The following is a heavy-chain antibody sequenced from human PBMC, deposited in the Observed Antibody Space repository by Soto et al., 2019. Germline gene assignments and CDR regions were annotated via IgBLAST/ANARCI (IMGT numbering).Heavy chain of an antibody. D-gene: IGHD1-1*01. CDR2: MSHSGGT. J-gene: IGHJ3*01. Sequence: QVQLQQWGAGLLKPSETLSLTCAVFGGSVNSGNYYWSWIRQPPGKGLEWIGEMSHSGGTHFNPSLKSRFAISLDTSKNQFSLKMSSVTAAEAAVYYCARVEQGTATTVVDAFDVWGPGTMVTVSS. CDR3: ARVEQGTATTVVDAFDV. CDR1: GGSVNSGNYY. V-gene: IGHV4-34*01.